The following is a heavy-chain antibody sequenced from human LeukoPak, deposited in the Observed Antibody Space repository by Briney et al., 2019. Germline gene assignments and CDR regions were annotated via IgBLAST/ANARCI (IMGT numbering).Heavy chain of an antibody. Sequence: SGGSLRLSCAASGFSFSNYWMSWVRQAPGKGLEWVSGIRGSGGSTYYADSVKGRFTISRDNSNNTLSLQMNSLRAEDTAVYYCAKDGGGTIFGMVIILHYMDVRGKGTTVTVSS. CDR2: IRGSGGST. CDR3: AKDGGGTIFGMVIILHYMDV. D-gene: IGHD3-3*01. V-gene: IGHV3-23*01. J-gene: IGHJ6*03. CDR1: GFSFSNYW.